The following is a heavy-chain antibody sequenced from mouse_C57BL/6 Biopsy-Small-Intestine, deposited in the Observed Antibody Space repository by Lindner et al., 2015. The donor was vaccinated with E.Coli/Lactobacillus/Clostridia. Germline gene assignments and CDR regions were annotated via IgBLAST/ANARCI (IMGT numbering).Heavy chain of an antibody. CDR2: ISSGSSTI. Sequence: QLQESGEVLVKPGGSLKLSCAASGFTFSDYGMHWVRQAPXKGLEWVAYISSGSSTIYYADTVKGRFTISRDNAKNTLFLQMTSLRSEDTAMYYCARQSPYYGSSYTYWYFDVWGIGTTVTVSS. D-gene: IGHD1-1*01. CDR1: GFTFSDYG. CDR3: ARQSPYYGSSYTYWYFDV. J-gene: IGHJ1*03. V-gene: IGHV5-17*01.